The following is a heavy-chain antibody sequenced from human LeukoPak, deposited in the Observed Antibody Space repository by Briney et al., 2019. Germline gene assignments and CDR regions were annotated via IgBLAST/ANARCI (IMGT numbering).Heavy chain of an antibody. CDR2: INHSGST. CDR3: ASRGHIDV. V-gene: IGHV4-34*01. J-gene: IGHJ6*03. Sequence: SETLSLTCAVYGGSFSGYYWSWIRQPPGKGLEWIGEINHSGSTNYNPSLKSRVTISVDTSKNQFSLKLSSVTAADTAVYYCASRGHIDVWGKGTTVTVSS. CDR1: GGSFSGYY.